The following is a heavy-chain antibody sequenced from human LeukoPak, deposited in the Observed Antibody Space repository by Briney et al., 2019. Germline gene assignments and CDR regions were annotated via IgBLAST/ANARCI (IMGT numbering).Heavy chain of an antibody. CDR2: ISSRSSYI. D-gene: IGHD1-26*01. CDR1: GFSFSRYS. Sequence: GGSLRLSCAASGFSFSRYSMNWVRQAPGKGLEWVSSISSRSSYIYYADSVKGRFTISRDNAKNSLYLQMNSLRAEDTAVYYCAREGLELDARDAFDIWGQGTMVTVSS. J-gene: IGHJ3*02. V-gene: IGHV3-21*01. CDR3: AREGLELDARDAFDI.